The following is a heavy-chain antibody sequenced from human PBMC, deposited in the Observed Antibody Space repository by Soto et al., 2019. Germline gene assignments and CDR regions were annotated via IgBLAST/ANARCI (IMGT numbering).Heavy chain of an antibody. Sequence: SVSDAWMNWVRQAPGKGLAWVGRIKSKTDGGTTDYAAPVKGRFTISRDDSTKTLYLQMNSLRTEDTALYYCTTGYDYSDSYFDYWGQGTLVTVSS. V-gene: IGHV3-15*07. CDR2: IKSKTDGGTT. CDR1: SVSDAW. J-gene: IGHJ4*02. D-gene: IGHD4-17*01. CDR3: TTGYDYSDSYFDY.